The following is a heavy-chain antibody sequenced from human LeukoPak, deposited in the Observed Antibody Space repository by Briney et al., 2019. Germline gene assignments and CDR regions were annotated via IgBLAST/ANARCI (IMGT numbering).Heavy chain of an antibody. CDR3: HGIAECDTLYYYYMDV. CDR1: GFIYSSYA. J-gene: IGHJ6*03. D-gene: IGHD6-13*01. Sequence: GGALRLSCAASGFIYSSYAMHWVRQAPGEGLEWVGRIKSKTDGGTTDYAARVKGRFTISREDSKNTLYLQMNSLKTEDTAVYYCHGIAECDTLYYYYMDVWGNGTTVTVSS. CDR2: IKSKTDGGTT. V-gene: IGHV3-15*01.